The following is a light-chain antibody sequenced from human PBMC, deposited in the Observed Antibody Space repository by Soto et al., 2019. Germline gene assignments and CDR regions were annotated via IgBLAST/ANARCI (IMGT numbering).Light chain of an antibody. CDR2: GAS. Sequence: EIVLTQSPGTLSLSPGERATLSCRASQFISNSLAWYQQRPGQPPRLLIYGASTRAAGISARFSGSGSGTDFTLTISSLEPEDFSVYYCQQRYNWPITFGQGTRLEIK. V-gene: IGKV3-11*01. J-gene: IGKJ5*01. CDR1: QFISNS. CDR3: QQRYNWPIT.